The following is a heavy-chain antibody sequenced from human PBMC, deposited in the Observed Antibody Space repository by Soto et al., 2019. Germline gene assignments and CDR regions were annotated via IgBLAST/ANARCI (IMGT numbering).Heavy chain of an antibody. V-gene: IGHV4-59*03. CDR3: AKHSGYYDFDS. Sequence: SETLSLTCSVSGGSISSAYWSWIRQPPGEGLEWIAYIDYSGSTHPNPSLKGRVTMSLDMSKNQFSLKLNSVTASDTAVYFCAKHSGYYDFDSWGQGTRVTVSS. J-gene: IGHJ4*02. D-gene: IGHD5-12*01. CDR2: IDYSGST. CDR1: GGSISSAY.